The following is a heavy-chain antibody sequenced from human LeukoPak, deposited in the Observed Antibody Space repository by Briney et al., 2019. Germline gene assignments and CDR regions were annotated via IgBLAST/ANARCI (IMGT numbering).Heavy chain of an antibody. J-gene: IGHJ4*02. V-gene: IGHV4-59*01. CDR2: VCDGEKT. Sequence: PSETLSLTCSVSGASIGSFYWSWIRQTPGKGLEWIGYVCDGEKTYYNPSLKGRVTISVDTSNNQFSLKLRSVTAADTAVYYCARGGPRTDDYNFDYWGQGTLVSVSS. CDR3: ARGGPRTDDYNFDY. CDR1: GASIGSFY. D-gene: IGHD5-24*01.